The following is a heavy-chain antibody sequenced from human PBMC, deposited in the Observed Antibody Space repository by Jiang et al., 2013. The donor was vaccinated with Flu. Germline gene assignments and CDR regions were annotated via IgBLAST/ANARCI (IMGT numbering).Heavy chain of an antibody. CDR2: IIPIFETT. CDR3: ARGADYNNRLSYGMDL. D-gene: IGHD4-11*01. J-gene: IGHJ6*02. Sequence: GIIPIFETTTYAQRFQGRVTITADKSATTGYMELSSLRSEDTAVYYCARGADYNNRLSYGMDLWGQGTTVSVSS. V-gene: IGHV1-69*06.